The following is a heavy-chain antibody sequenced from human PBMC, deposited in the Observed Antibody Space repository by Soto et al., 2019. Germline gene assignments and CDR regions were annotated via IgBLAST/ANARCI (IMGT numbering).Heavy chain of an antibody. D-gene: IGHD6-19*01. Sequence: SVKVSCKASGGTFSSYAISWVRQAPGQGLEWMGGIIPIFGTANYAQKFQGRVTITADESTSTAYMELTSLRAEDTAVYYCAKGSGYSSGWRYYFDYWGQGTLVTVSS. CDR3: AKGSGYSSGWRYYFDY. J-gene: IGHJ4*02. CDR1: GGTFSSYA. V-gene: IGHV1-69*13. CDR2: IIPIFGTA.